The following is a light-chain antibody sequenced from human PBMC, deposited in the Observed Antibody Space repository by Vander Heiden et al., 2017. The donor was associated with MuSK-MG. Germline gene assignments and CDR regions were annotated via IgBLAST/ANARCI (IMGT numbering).Light chain of an antibody. CDR3: HQRSNWPLT. V-gene: IGKV3-11*01. CDR1: QSVSSY. Sequence: EIVLTQSPATLSLSPGERATLSCRASQSVSSYLAWYQQKPGQAPRLLIYDASNRATGIPARSSGSGSRTDFTLTISRLDPEDYAVYYCHQRSNWPLTFGGGTKVEIK. CDR2: DAS. J-gene: IGKJ4*01.